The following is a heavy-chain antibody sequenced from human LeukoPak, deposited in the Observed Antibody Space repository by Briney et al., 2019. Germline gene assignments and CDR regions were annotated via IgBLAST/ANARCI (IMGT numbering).Heavy chain of an antibody. CDR3: ARSRTLYSYRQRGDCGGDCYPGY. V-gene: IGHV3-69-1*01. CDR1: GFTFSDYY. D-gene: IGHD2-21*01. Sequence: GGSLRLSCAASGFTFSDYYMSWIRQAPGKGLEWLSYISSGSTIYYADSVKGRFTISRDNSKNTLYLQMNSLRAEDTAVYYCARSRTLYSYRQRGDCGGDCYPGYWGQGTLVTVSS. J-gene: IGHJ4*02. CDR2: ISSGSTI.